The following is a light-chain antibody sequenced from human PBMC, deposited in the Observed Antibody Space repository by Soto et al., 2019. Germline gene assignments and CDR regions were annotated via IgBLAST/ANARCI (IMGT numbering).Light chain of an antibody. CDR1: QSVSMY. Sequence: EIVLTQSPATLSLSPGETAALSCRASQSVSMYLAWYQQRPGQAPRLLIYDTSNRATGIPARFSARGFGTDFTLIISNLEPEDSAVYYCQHSSNWPPITFGQRTRLEIK. J-gene: IGKJ5*01. CDR3: QHSSNWPPIT. CDR2: DTS. V-gene: IGKV3-11*01.